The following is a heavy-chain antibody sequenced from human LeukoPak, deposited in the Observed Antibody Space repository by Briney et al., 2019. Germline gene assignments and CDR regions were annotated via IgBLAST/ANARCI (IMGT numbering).Heavy chain of an antibody. J-gene: IGHJ4*02. CDR3: TGAVRYRGGYYFDY. V-gene: IGHV3-11*01. CDR1: GFTFSDYY. D-gene: IGHD1-26*01. CDR2: ISLSGSTI. Sequence: PGGSLRLSCAASGFTFSDYYMSWIRQAPGKGLEWVGYISLSGSTIYYADSVKGRFTISRDNAKNSPYLQMNSLRAEDTAVYYCTGAVRYRGGYYFDYWGQGTLVTVSS.